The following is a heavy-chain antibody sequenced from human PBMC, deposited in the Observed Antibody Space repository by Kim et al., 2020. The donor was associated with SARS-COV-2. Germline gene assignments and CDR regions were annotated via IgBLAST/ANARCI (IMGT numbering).Heavy chain of an antibody. D-gene: IGHD6-19*01. V-gene: IGHV3-21*01. Sequence: GGSLRLSCAASGFTFSSYSMNWVRQAPGKGLEWVSSISSSSSYIYYADSVKGRFTISRDNAKNSLYLQMNSLRAEDTAVYYCARDPVFPGAVAGTSRWGQGTLVTVSS. CDR1: GFTFSSYS. CDR3: ARDPVFPGAVAGTSR. J-gene: IGHJ4*02. CDR2: ISSSSSYI.